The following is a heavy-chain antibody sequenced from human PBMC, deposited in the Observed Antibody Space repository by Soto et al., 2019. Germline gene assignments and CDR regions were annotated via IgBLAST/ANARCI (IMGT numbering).Heavy chain of an antibody. CDR2: INHSGST. Sequence: SETLSLTCAVYGGSFSGYYWSWIRQPPGKGLEWIGEINHSGSTNYNPSLKSRVTISVDTSKNQLSLKLSSVTAADTAVYYCASSSTIGYYYYYYLDGWGKGTTVSVSS. CDR1: GGSFSGYY. J-gene: IGHJ6*03. V-gene: IGHV4-34*01. CDR3: ASSSTIGYYYYYYLDG. D-gene: IGHD1-1*01.